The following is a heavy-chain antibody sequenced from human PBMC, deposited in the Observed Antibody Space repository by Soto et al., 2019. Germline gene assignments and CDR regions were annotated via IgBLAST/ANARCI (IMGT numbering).Heavy chain of an antibody. V-gene: IGHV3-23*01. J-gene: IGHJ4*02. CDR2: ISGHGGDI. CDR3: AREDGGGPFDF. Sequence: GGSLRLSCAASGFIFSSYAMHWVRQAPGKGLEWVSGISGHGGDIYYADSVKGRFTISRDTATSTLYLQMDSLRADDTAVYYCAREDGGGPFDFWGQGTLVTVSS. CDR1: GFIFSSYA. D-gene: IGHD2-15*01.